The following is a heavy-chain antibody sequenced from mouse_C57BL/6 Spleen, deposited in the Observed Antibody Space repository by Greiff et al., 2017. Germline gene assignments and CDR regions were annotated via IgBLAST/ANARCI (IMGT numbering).Heavy chain of an antibody. CDR2: IDPENGDT. V-gene: IGHV14-4*01. CDR3: TGSRDFDY. Sequence: EVQLQESGAELVRPGASVKLSCTASGFNIKDDYMHWVKQRPEQGLEWIGWIDPENGDTEYASKFQGKATITADTSSNKAYLQLSSLTSEDTAVYYCTGSRDFDYWGQGTTLTVSS. D-gene: IGHD1-1*01. J-gene: IGHJ2*01. CDR1: GFNIKDDY.